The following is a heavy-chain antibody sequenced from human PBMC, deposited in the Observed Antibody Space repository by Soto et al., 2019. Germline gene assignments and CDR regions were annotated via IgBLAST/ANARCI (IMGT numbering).Heavy chain of an antibody. V-gene: IGHV5-51*01. CDR3: AGPGIAVAGTGGDYYYGMDV. CDR2: IYPGDPDT. CDR1: GYSFTSYW. Sequence: GESLKISCKGSGYSFTSYWIGWVRQMPGKGLEWMGIIYPGDPDTRYSPSFQGQVTISADKSISTAYLQWSSLKASDTAMYYCAGPGIAVAGTGGDYYYGMDVWGQGTTVTVSS. J-gene: IGHJ6*02. D-gene: IGHD6-19*01.